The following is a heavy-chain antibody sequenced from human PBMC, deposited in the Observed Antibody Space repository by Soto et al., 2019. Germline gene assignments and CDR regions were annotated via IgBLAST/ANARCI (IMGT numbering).Heavy chain of an antibody. CDR2: IYNREST. CDR3: ARSDTP. V-gene: IGHV4-31*03. CDR1: GGSISSGGYY. Sequence: QVQLQESGPGLVKPSQTLSLTCTVSGGSISSGGYYCSWIRQHPGKGLEWIVYIYNRESTYYNPPLTSRVTMSVDTSQNQFSLKLSSVTAADTAVYYCARSDTPWGQGTLVTVSS. D-gene: IGHD3-9*01. J-gene: IGHJ5*02.